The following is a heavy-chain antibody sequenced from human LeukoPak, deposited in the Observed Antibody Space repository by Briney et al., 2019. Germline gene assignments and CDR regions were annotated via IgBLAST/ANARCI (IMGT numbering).Heavy chain of an antibody. V-gene: IGHV3-48*03. J-gene: IGHJ4*02. CDR2: ICGRGTTK. Sequence: GGSLRLSCIASGFNFNTYEMNWVRQAPGKGLEWVSYICGRGTTKYYADSVKGRFTISRDSAENSLYLQMNDLRAEDTAVYYCAKDGSRWFQGFDYWGQGNLVTVSS. CDR3: AKDGSRWFQGFDY. CDR1: GFNFNTYE. D-gene: IGHD6-13*01.